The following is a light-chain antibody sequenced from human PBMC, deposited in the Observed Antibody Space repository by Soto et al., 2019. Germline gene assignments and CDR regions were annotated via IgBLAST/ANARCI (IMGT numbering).Light chain of an antibody. V-gene: IGLV1-44*01. CDR1: SSNIGDNP. J-gene: IGLJ1*01. CDR2: IND. CDR3: AAWDDSLNAL. Sequence: VLTQPPSASGTPGQRITISCSGSSSNIGDNPVNWYQQLPGAAPKLLIYINDQRPSGVPDRFSGSKSGTSASLAISGLQPEDEADYYCAAWDDSLNALFGTGTKV.